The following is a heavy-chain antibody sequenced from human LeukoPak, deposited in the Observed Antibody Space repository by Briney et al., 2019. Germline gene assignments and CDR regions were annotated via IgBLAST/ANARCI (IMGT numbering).Heavy chain of an antibody. CDR3: AKVSDRDSSGYYWGFEY. CDR2: IYYSGSS. D-gene: IGHD3-22*01. Sequence: SETLSLTCTVSGGSISGYYWSWIRQPPGKGLECIGYIYYSGSSNYNPSLKSRVTISVDTSRNQFSLKLTSVTAADTAVYYCAKVSDRDSSGYYWGFEYWGQGTLVTVSS. CDR1: GGSISGYY. J-gene: IGHJ4*02. V-gene: IGHV4-59*08.